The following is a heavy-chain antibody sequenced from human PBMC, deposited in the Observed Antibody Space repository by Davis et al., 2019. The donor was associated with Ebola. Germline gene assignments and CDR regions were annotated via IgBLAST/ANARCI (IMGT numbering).Heavy chain of an antibody. CDR2: ISGSGGST. Sequence: GESLKISCAASGFTFSSYAMSWVRQAPGKGLEWVSAISGSGGSTYYADSVKGRFTISRDNSKNTLYLQMNSLRAEDTAVYYCAKEYRLSVNRDYYYYYYMDVWGKGTTVTVSS. CDR1: GFTFSSYA. D-gene: IGHD1-26*01. J-gene: IGHJ6*03. CDR3: AKEYRLSVNRDYYYYYYMDV. V-gene: IGHV3-23*01.